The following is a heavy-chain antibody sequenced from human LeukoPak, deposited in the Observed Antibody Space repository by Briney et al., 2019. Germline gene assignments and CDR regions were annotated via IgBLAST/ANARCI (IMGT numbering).Heavy chain of an antibody. D-gene: IGHD3-16*02. CDR2: INAGNGNT. CDR1: GYTFTSYA. CDR3: ARGQSYDYAWGSYRYTATMDY. V-gene: IGHV1-3*01. Sequence: GSVKVSCKASGYTFTSYAMHWVRQAPGQRLEWMGWINAGNGNTEYSQKFQGRVTITRDTSASTAYMELSSLRSEDTAVYYCARGQSYDYAWGSYRYTATMDYWGQGTLVTVSS. J-gene: IGHJ4*02.